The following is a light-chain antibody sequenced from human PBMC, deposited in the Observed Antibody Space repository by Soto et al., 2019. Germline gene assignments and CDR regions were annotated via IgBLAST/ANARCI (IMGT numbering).Light chain of an antibody. J-gene: IGLJ1*01. CDR3: SSYTSHYTRV. V-gene: IGLV2-14*03. CDR2: EVT. CDR1: TDDVGGYNY. Sequence: QSVLTQPASVSGSPGQWITISCTGTTDDVGGYNYVSWYQQHSGKAPKLIIYEVTNRPSGVSNRFSGSKSGNTASLTISGLQADDEADYHCSSYTSHYTRVFGTGTKLTVL.